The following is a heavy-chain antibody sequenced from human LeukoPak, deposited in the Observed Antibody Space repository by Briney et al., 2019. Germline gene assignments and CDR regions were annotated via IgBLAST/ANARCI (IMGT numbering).Heavy chain of an antibody. Sequence: PSETLSLTRTVSGGSISSGGYYWSWLRQHPGKGLEWIVYSYYSGSTCYNPALKSRVTISVNTSKNQFSLKLSTVTAADTAVYYCARAGVGVVPAASMDVWGQGTTVTVSS. CDR2: SYYSGST. J-gene: IGHJ6*02. V-gene: IGHV4-31*03. CDR1: GGSISSGGYY. D-gene: IGHD2-2*01. CDR3: ARAGVGVVPAASMDV.